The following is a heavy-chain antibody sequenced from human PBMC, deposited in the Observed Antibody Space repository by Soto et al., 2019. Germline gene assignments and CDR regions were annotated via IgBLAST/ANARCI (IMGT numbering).Heavy chain of an antibody. Sequence: SETLSLTCTVSGGSISSGGYYWSWIRQHPGKGLEWIGYIYYSGSTYYNPSLKSRVTISVDTSKNQFSLKLSSVTAADTAVYYCAAGTSNYYYYGMDVWGQGTTVTVSS. CDR3: AAGTSNYYYYGMDV. D-gene: IGHD1-7*01. J-gene: IGHJ6*02. CDR2: IYYSGST. V-gene: IGHV4-31*03. CDR1: GGSISSGGYY.